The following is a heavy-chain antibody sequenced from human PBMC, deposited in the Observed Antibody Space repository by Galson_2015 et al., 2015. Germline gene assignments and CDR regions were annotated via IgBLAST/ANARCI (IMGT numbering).Heavy chain of an antibody. CDR2: ISSSDSTI. CDR3: ARDDTMVRGVIIPEFDY. V-gene: IGHV3-48*03. D-gene: IGHD3-10*01. Sequence: LRLSCAASGFTFSSYEMNWVRQAPGKGLEWVSYISSSDSTIYYADSVKGRFTISRDNAKNSLYLQMNSLRAEDTAVYYCARDDTMVRGVIIPEFDYWGQGTLVTVSS. CDR1: GFTFSSYE. J-gene: IGHJ4*02.